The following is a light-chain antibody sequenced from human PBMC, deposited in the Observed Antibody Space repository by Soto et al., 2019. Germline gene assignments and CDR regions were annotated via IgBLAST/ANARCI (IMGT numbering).Light chain of an antibody. CDR1: QDIAAY. J-gene: IGKJ5*01. CDR3: QQAYSVPFT. V-gene: IGKV1D-12*01. CDR2: AAS. Sequence: DIQVTQSPSSVSASVGDRVTITCRASQDIAAYLAWYQHKPGRAPELLIHAASSLQSGVPSRFSGSGSGTDFTLTINSLQPEDVATYYCQQAYSVPFTFGQGTLLDI.